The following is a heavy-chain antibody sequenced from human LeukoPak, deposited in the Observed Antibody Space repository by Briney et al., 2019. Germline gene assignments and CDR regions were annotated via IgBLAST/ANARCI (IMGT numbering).Heavy chain of an antibody. Sequence: ASVKVSCKASGYTFTSYYMHWVRQAPGQGLEWMGIINPSGGSTSYAQKFQGRVTMTRDTSTSTVYMELSSLRSEDTAVYYCARDGPKYDSSGYSHDYWGQGTLVTVSS. CDR2: INPSGGST. CDR1: GYTFTSYY. CDR3: ARDGPKYDSSGYSHDY. J-gene: IGHJ4*02. V-gene: IGHV1-46*01. D-gene: IGHD3-22*01.